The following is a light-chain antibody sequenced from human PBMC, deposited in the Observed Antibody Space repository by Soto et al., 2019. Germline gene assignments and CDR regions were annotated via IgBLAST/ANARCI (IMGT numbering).Light chain of an antibody. CDR3: SSYTSSSTR. Sequence: QSALTQPASVSGSPGQSITISCTGTSSDVGGYNYVSWYQQHPGKAPKLMMYEVSNRPSGVSNRFSGSKSGNTASLTISGLQAEDEADYYCSSYTSSSTRFGGGTQLTVL. J-gene: IGLJ2*01. V-gene: IGLV2-14*01. CDR1: SSDVGGYNY. CDR2: EVS.